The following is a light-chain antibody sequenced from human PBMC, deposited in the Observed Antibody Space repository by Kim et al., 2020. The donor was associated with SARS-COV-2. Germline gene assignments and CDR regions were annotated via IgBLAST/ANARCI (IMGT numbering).Light chain of an antibody. CDR2: VNSDGSY. CDR1: SGHTSNA. J-gene: IGLJ3*02. V-gene: IGLV4-69*01. Sequence: QPVLTQLPSASASLGASVKLTCTLSSGHTSNAIAWHQRQPEKGPRFLMKVNSDGSYNKGDGISDRFSGSSSGADRYLTISSLHSEDEADYYCQSWVSGSPQVFGGGTQLTVL. CDR3: QSWVSGSPQV.